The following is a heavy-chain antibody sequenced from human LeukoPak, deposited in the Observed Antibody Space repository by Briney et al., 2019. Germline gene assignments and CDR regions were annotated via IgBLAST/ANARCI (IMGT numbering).Heavy chain of an antibody. Sequence: PETLCLTCVVYGGSFSGDYSSWIRQPPGRGLEWIGEINHSGRTNYNPSLKSRVTISVDTSKNQFSLKLSSVTAADTAVYYCAREGFGELSHFDYWGKGTMVTVSS. CDR1: GGSFSGDY. D-gene: IGHD3-10*01. J-gene: IGHJ4*02. CDR2: INHSGRT. CDR3: AREGFGELSHFDY. V-gene: IGHV4-34*01.